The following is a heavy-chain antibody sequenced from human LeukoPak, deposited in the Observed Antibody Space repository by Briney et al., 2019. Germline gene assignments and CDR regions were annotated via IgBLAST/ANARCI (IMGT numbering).Heavy chain of an antibody. CDR3: ARVANYYDSSGYYGDFDY. D-gene: IGHD3-22*01. Sequence: SETLSLTCAVSGGSISSGGYSWSWIRQPPGKGLEWIGYIYHSGSTYYNPSLKSRVTISVDRSKNQFSLKLSSVTAADTAVYYCARVANYYDSSGYYGDFDYWGQGTLVTVSS. J-gene: IGHJ4*02. CDR1: GGSISSGGYS. V-gene: IGHV4-30-2*01. CDR2: IYHSGST.